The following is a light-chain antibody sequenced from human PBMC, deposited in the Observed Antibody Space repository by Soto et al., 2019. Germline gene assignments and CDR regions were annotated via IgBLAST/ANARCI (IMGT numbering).Light chain of an antibody. CDR2: GAS. CDR1: QSVGSN. J-gene: IGKJ1*01. CDR3: QEYNNWPPWT. Sequence: EIVVTQSPATLSVSPGERATLSCRASQSVGSNLAWYQQRPGQAPRLLIYGASTRATGIPARFSGSGSGTGFTLTISSLQSEDFEVYYCQEYNNWPPWTFGQGTKWIS. V-gene: IGKV3-15*01.